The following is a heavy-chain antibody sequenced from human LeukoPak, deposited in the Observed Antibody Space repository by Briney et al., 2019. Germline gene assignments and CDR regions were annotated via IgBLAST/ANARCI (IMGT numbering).Heavy chain of an antibody. CDR3: ARPDQRGYSYGYSAFDI. D-gene: IGHD5-18*01. J-gene: IGHJ3*02. CDR1: GASISSSTHY. Sequence: SETPSLTCTVSGASISSSTHYWGWIRQPPGKGLEWIGSIYYSGRTYYNPSLKSRVTISVDTSKNQFSLRLSSVTAADTAVYYCARPDQRGYSYGYSAFDIWGQGTMVTVSS. CDR2: IYYSGRT. V-gene: IGHV4-39*01.